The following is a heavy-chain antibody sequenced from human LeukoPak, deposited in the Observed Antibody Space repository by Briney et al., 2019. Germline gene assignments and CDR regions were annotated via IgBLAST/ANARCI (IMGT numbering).Heavy chain of an antibody. CDR2: ISSSTNTI. D-gene: IGHD3-10*01. CDR1: GFPFTLYN. CDR3: ASGLWFGELLDAFDI. Sequence: GGSLRLSCEVSGFPFTLYNMNWVRQAPGKGLEWLSYISSSTNTIYYADSVKGRFTISRDNAKNSLYLQMNSLRAEDTAVYYCASGLWFGELLDAFDIWGQGTMVTVSS. J-gene: IGHJ3*02. V-gene: IGHV3-48*04.